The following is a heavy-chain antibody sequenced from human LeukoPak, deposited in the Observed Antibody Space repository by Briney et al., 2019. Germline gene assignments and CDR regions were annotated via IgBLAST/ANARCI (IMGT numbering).Heavy chain of an antibody. CDR1: GFTVSSNY. Sequence: GGSLRLSCAASGFTVSSNYMSWVRQAPGKGLEWVSVIYSGGSTYYADSVKGRFTISRDNSKNTLYLQMNSLGAEDTAVYYCARDRRDGYNFYYFDYWGQGTLVTVSS. CDR2: IYSGGST. J-gene: IGHJ4*02. V-gene: IGHV3-66*01. D-gene: IGHD5-24*01. CDR3: ARDRRDGYNFYYFDY.